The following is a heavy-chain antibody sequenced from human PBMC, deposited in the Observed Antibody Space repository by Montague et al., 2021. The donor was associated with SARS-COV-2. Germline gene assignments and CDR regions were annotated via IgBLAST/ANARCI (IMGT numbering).Heavy chain of an antibody. CDR1: GGSISSGSYY. V-gene: IGHV4-61*02. CDR3: VRKTSGYHPFDD. J-gene: IGHJ4*02. CDR2: IYTSGST. D-gene: IGHD1-14*01. Sequence: TLSLTCTVSGGSISSGSYYWSWIRQPAGKGLEWIGRIYTSGSTNYNPSLKSRVTMSMDTSKNQFSLKLTSVTAVDTAVYYCVRKTSGYHPFDDWGQGTLVTVSS.